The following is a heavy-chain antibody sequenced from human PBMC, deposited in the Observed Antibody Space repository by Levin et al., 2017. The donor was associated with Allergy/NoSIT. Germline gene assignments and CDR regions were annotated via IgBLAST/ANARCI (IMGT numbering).Heavy chain of an antibody. Sequence: ASVKVSCKASGYTFTGYYIHWVRQAPGQGLEWMGWINPNSGGTTYAQKFQGRVTMTRDTSISTAYMELSRLRSDDPAVYYCAREGKTGATYYFDYWGQGTLVTVSS. CDR3: AREGKTGATYYFDY. J-gene: IGHJ4*02. CDR1: GYTFTGYY. D-gene: IGHD1-1*01. CDR2: INPNSGGT. V-gene: IGHV1-2*02.